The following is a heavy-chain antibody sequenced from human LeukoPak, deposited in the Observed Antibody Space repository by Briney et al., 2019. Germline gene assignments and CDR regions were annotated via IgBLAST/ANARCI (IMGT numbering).Heavy chain of an antibody. V-gene: IGHV1-24*01. Sequence: ASVKVSCKVSGYSLTELSMHWVRQAPGKGLEWMGGFDPEDGETIYAQKFQGRVTMTEDTSTDTAYMELNSLRAEDTALYYCAKDRVDTAMVAWGQGTLVTVSS. CDR1: GYSLTELS. D-gene: IGHD5-18*01. J-gene: IGHJ5*02. CDR2: FDPEDGET. CDR3: AKDRVDTAMVA.